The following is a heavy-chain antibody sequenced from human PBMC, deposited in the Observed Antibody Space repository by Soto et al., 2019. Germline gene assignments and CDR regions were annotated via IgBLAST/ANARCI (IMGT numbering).Heavy chain of an antibody. V-gene: IGHV3-48*02. CDR1: GFTFSSYS. J-gene: IGHJ3*02. D-gene: IGHD3-3*01. Sequence: PGGSLRLSCAASGFTFSSYSMNWVRQAPGKGLEWVSYISSSSSTIYYADSVKGRLTISRDNAKNSLYLQMNSLRDEDTAVYYCAGGADFWSGYYIVDAFDIWGQGTMVTVSS. CDR2: ISSSSSTI. CDR3: AGGADFWSGYYIVDAFDI.